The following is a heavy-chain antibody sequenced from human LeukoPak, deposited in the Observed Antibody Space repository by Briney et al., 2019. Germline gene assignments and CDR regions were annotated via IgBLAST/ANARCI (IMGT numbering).Heavy chain of an antibody. CDR1: GYTFTSYY. V-gene: IGHV1-46*01. CDR3: ARDQGPYYYDSSGSGFAP. D-gene: IGHD3-22*01. J-gene: IGHJ5*02. Sequence: ASVKVSCKASGYTFTSYYMHWVRQAPGQGLEWMGIINPSGGSTSYAQKLQGRVTMTTDTSTSTAYMELRSLRSDDTAVFYCARDQGPYYYDSSGSGFAPWGKETLVTVSS. CDR2: INPSGGST.